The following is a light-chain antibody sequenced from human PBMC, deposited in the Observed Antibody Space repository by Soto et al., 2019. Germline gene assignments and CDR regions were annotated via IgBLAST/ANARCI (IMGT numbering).Light chain of an antibody. CDR2: DAS. CDR3: QQYNSYSEYT. V-gene: IGKV1-5*01. CDR1: QSISSW. J-gene: IGKJ2*01. Sequence: IQMTKSPSTLYASVGDRVSITCRASQSISSWLAWYQQKPGKAPKLLIYDASSLESGVPSRFSGSGSGTEFTLTISSLQPDDFATYYRQQYNSYSEYTFGQGTKLEIK.